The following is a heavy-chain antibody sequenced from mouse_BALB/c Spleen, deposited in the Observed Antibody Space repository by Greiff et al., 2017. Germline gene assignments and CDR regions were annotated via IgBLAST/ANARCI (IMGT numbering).Heavy chain of an antibody. D-gene: IGHD2-3*01. V-gene: IGHV5-6-5*01. CDR1: GFTFSSYA. Sequence: DVMLVESGGGLVKPGGSLKLSCAASGFTFSSYAMSWVRQTPEKRLEWVASISSGGSTYYPDSVKGRFTISRDNARNILYLQMSSLRSEDTAMYYCARDPFYDGYYHWYFDVWGAGTTVTVSS. CDR3: ARDPFYDGYYHWYFDV. J-gene: IGHJ1*01. CDR2: ISSGGST.